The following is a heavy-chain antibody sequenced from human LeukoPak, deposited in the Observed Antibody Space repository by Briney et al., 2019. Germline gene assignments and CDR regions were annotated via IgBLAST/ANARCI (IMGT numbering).Heavy chain of an antibody. J-gene: IGHJ2*01. V-gene: IGHV4-59*08. Sequence: PSETLSLTCTVPGGSVSSYYWSWIRQPPGKGLEWIGYIYDRGSINYNPSLKSRVTISLDTSKNQFSLKLSSVTAADTAVYYCARPGDCSGGTCYWYFDLWGRGTLVTVSS. CDR3: ARPGDCSGGTCYWYFDL. CDR1: GGSVSSYY. CDR2: IYDRGSI. D-gene: IGHD2-15*01.